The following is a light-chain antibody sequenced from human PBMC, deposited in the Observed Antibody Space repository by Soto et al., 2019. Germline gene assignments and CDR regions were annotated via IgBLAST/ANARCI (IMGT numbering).Light chain of an antibody. Sequence: QSVLTQPPSASGTPGQRVTIPCSGSSSNIGSNYVYWYQQLPGTAPKLLIYSDNQRPSGVPDRFSGSKSGTSASLAISGLRSEDEADYYCAAWDDSLSVLFGGGTKVTVL. CDR3: AAWDDSLSVL. J-gene: IGLJ2*01. CDR2: SDN. CDR1: SSNIGSNY. V-gene: IGLV1-47*02.